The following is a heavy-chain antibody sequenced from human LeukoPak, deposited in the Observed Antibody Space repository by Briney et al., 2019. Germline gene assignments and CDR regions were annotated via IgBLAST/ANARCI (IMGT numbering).Heavy chain of an antibody. CDR3: ATPPTVTRNY. CDR2: IKSKTDGGTT. Sequence: GGSLRLSCEASGFTFSNAWMSWVRQAPGKGLEWVGRIKSKTDGGTTDYAAPVKGRFTISRDDSKNTLYLQMDSLRAEDTAVYYCATPPTVTRNYWGQGTLVTVSS. J-gene: IGHJ4*02. CDR1: GFTFSNAW. D-gene: IGHD4-17*01. V-gene: IGHV3-15*01.